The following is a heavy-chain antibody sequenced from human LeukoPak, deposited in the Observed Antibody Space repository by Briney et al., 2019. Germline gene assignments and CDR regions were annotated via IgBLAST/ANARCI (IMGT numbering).Heavy chain of an antibody. V-gene: IGHV4-59*01. CDR3: ARDRYNYGLADYYFDY. Sequence: SETLSLTCTVSGVSISSYYWSWIRQPPGKGLEWIGYIYYSGSTNYNPSLKSRVTISVGTSKNQFSLKLSSVTAADTAVYYCARDRYNYGLADYYFDYWGQGTRVTVSS. J-gene: IGHJ4*02. CDR1: GVSISSYY. D-gene: IGHD5-18*01. CDR2: IYYSGST.